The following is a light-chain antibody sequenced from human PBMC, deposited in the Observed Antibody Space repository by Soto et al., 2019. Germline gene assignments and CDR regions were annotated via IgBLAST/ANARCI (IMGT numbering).Light chain of an antibody. CDR1: HSISSL. CDR2: KAS. CDR3: QQYNSYPLT. J-gene: IGKJ5*01. Sequence: DIQMTQSPSTLSAYVGDRVTNTCRASHSISSLLAWYQQKPGRAPTLLIYKASTLESGIPSRFSGSGSGTAFTLTSSSLQPDDCSTYYCQQYNSYPLTFGQETRLEI. V-gene: IGKV1-5*03.